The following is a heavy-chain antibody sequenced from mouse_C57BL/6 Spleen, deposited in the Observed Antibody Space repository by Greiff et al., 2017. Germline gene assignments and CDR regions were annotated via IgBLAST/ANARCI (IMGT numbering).Heavy chain of an antibody. D-gene: IGHD1-1*01. J-gene: IGHJ3*01. Sequence: EVQLQQPGAELVRPGASVKLSCTASGFNIKDDYMHWVKQRPEQGLEWIGWIDPENGDTEYASKFQGKATITADTSSNTAYLQLSSLTSEDTAVYYSTTYGGFAYWGQGTLVTVSA. CDR3: TTYGGFAY. V-gene: IGHV14-4*01. CDR2: IDPENGDT. CDR1: GFNIKDDY.